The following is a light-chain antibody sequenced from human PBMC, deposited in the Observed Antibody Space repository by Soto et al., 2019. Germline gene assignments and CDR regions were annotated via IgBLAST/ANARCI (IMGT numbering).Light chain of an antibody. J-gene: IGLJ7*01. CDR2: SNN. Sequence: QSVLTQPPSLSGTPGQRVTISCSGRNFNVKNNYAYWYQQFAGTAPKLLIYSNNRRPSGVPDRFSGSKSGSSASLAISGLRPEDEADYYCASWDDSLSETVFGGGTQLNVL. CDR3: ASWDDSLSETV. CDR1: NFNVKNNY. V-gene: IGLV1-47*01.